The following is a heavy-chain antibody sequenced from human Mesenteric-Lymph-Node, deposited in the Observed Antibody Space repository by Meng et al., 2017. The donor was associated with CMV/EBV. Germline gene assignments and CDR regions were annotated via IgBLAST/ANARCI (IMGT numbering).Heavy chain of an antibody. J-gene: IGHJ4*02. V-gene: IGHV3-7*01. Sequence: ESLKISCAASGFTFSTYWMSWVRQAPGKGLEWVANIKQDKSEEYYVDSVKGRFTISRDNAMNSLYLQMNSLRADDTAVYYCARPKPDFWSGPFDYWGQGIRVTVSS. CDR1: GFTFSTYW. CDR2: IKQDKSEE. D-gene: IGHD3-3*01. CDR3: ARPKPDFWSGPFDY.